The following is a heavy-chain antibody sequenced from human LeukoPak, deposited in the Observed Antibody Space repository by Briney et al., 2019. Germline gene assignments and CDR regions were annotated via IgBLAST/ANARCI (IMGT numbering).Heavy chain of an antibody. D-gene: IGHD3-16*02. CDR2: INSDGTTT. CDR1: GFTFSNSW. V-gene: IGHV3-74*01. J-gene: IGHJ4*02. Sequence: TGGSLRLSCAASGFTFSNSWMHWVRQVPGKGLVWVSHINSDGTTTTYADSVKGRFTISRDNAKNTVYLQMNSLRAEDMAVYYCARDYSYGLDYWGQGTLVTVSS. CDR3: ARDYSYGLDY.